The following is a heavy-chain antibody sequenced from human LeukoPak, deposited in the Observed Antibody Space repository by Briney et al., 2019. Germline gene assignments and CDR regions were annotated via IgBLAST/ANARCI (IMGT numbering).Heavy chain of an antibody. D-gene: IGHD6-19*01. CDR1: GYTFIGYY. CDR3: ARGVAGSYYYYYMDV. J-gene: IGHJ6*03. CDR2: INPNSGGT. Sequence: ASVKVSCKASGYTFIGYYMHWVRQAPGQGLEWMGWINPNSGGTNYAQKFQGRVTMTRDTSIITAYMELSRLRSDDTAVYYCARGVAGSYYYYYMDVWGKGTTVTISS. V-gene: IGHV1-2*02.